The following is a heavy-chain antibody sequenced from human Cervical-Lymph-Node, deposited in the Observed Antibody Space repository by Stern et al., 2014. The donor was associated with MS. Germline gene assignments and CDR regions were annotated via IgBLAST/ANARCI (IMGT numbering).Heavy chain of an antibody. Sequence: EVQLVESGPEVKRPGESLKISCQASGYTFNSYWIGWVRQMPGKGLEWIAIIFPGGSDIRYSPSFQGQVPISADKSSSTAYLQWNNLKASDTAIYYCARQRYFDYWGQGTLVTVSS. CDR1: GYTFNSYW. V-gene: IGHV5-51*01. J-gene: IGHJ4*02. CDR2: IFPGGSDI. CDR3: ARQRYFDY.